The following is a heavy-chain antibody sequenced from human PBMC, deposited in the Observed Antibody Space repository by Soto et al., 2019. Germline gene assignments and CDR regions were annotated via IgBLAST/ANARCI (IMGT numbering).Heavy chain of an antibody. J-gene: IGHJ5*02. Sequence: QVQLQQWGAGLLKPSETLSLTCAVYGGSFSGYYWSWIRQPPGKGLEWIGEINHSGSTNYNPSLKSRVTISVDTSKNQFSLKLSSVTAADTAVYYWAGHQSALAVSTRGVQLARTYWFDPWGQGTLVTVSS. CDR3: AGHQSALAVSTRGVQLARTYWFDP. V-gene: IGHV4-34*01. CDR1: GGSFSGYY. D-gene: IGHD6-13*01. CDR2: INHSGST.